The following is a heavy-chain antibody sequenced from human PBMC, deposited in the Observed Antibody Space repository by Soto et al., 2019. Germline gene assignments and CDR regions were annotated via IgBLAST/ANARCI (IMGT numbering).Heavy chain of an antibody. J-gene: IGHJ4*02. CDR1: GFTFTRYS. CDR2: ISSTTNYI. Sequence: GSLRLSCAASGFTFTRYSMNWVRQAPGKGLEWVSSISSTTNYIYYGDSMKGRFTISRDNAKNSLYLEMNSLRAEVTAVYYCARESEDLTSNFDYWGQGTLVTVSS. V-gene: IGHV3-21*06. CDR3: ARESEDLTSNFDY.